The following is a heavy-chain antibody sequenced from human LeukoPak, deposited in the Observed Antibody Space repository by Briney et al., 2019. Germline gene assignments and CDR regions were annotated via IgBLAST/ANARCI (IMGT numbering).Heavy chain of an antibody. CDR1: GFTFSSYS. Sequence: GGSLRLSCAASGFTFSSYSMNWVRQAPGKGLEWVSYISRTNEIHDADSVKGRFTISRDDAKNSLYLQMNSLRVDDTAVYYCARDDNWAFDYWGQGTLVTVSS. CDR3: ARDDNWAFDY. V-gene: IGHV3-21*05. D-gene: IGHD1-1*01. CDR2: ISRTNEI. J-gene: IGHJ4*02.